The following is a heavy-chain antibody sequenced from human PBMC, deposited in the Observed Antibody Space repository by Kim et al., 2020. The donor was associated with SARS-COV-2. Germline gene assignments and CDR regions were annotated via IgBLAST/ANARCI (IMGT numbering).Heavy chain of an antibody. D-gene: IGHD3-16*01. Sequence: SETLSLTCAVYGGSFSGYYWSWIRQPPGKGLEWIGEINHSGSTNYNPSLKSRVTISVDTSKNQFSLKLSSVTAADTAVYYCARGKGWRSRYFDYWGQGTLVTVSS. V-gene: IGHV4-34*01. CDR2: INHSGST. CDR3: ARGKGWRSRYFDY. J-gene: IGHJ4*02. CDR1: GGSFSGYY.